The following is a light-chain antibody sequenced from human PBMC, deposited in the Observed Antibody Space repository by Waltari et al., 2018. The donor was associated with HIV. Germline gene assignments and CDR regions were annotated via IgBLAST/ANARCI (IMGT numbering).Light chain of an antibody. V-gene: IGKV3-20*01. CDR1: QSISNS. CDR3: LPYARSART. CDR2: DAC. Sequence: VLTLSPGTLSLSPGERVTLSCGASQSISNSLAWYQQKPGQGPRLLVYDACTRATGIPDRCSGGGSGTYFTYTITRQGPEDLALYCCLPYARSARTFGQGTKVTI. J-gene: IGKJ1*01.